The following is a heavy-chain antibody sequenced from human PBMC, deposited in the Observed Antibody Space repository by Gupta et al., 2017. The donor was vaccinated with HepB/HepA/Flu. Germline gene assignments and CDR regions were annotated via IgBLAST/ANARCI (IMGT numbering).Heavy chain of an antibody. Sequence: SYGISWVRQAPGQGPEWMGWISAYNGNTNYAQKFQGRVTMTTDTSTSTAYMELRSLRSDDTAMYYCARDGGLTTIDYWGQGTLATVSS. CDR1: SYG. D-gene: IGHD3-16*01. V-gene: IGHV1-18*01. CDR2: ISAYNGNT. CDR3: ARDGGLTTIDY. J-gene: IGHJ4*02.